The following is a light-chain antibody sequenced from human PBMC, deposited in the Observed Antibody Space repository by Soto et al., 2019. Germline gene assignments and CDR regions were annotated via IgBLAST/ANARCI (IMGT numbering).Light chain of an antibody. CDR3: SSCTSSNTRV. CDR2: DVS. Sequence: QSVLTQPASVSGSPGQSITISCTGTSSDVGAYNYVSWYQQHPGKAPKLMIYDVSNRPSGVSNRFSGSKSGNTASLTISGLHAEDGADYYCSSCTSSNTRVFGTGTKLTVL. V-gene: IGLV2-14*01. J-gene: IGLJ1*01. CDR1: SSDVGAYNY.